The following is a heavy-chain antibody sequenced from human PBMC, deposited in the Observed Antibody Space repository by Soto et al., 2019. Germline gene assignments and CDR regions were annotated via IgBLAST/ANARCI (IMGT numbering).Heavy chain of an antibody. CDR2: VSGSGGST. D-gene: IGHD6-13*01. CDR3: ARRGPGTYFDY. J-gene: IGHJ4*02. V-gene: IGHV3-23*01. CDR1: GFTFSSYA. Sequence: EVQLLESGGGLVQPGGSLRLSCAASGFTFSSYAMRWVRQAPGKGLEWVSAVSGSGGSTYYADSVKGRFTISRDNSKNTLYLHMNSLRAADTAVYYCARRGPGTYFDYWGQGTLVTVSS.